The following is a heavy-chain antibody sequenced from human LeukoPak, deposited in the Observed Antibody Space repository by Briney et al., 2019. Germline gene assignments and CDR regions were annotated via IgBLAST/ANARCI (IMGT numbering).Heavy chain of an antibody. CDR3: AATYYYDSSYSSGYHFDY. V-gene: IGHV1-69*04. D-gene: IGHD3-22*01. CDR1: GGTFSSYA. J-gene: IGHJ4*02. CDR2: IIPILGIA. Sequence: ASVKVSCKASGGTFSSYAISWVRQAPGQGLEWMGRIIPILGIANYAQKFQGRVTITADKSTSTAYMELSSLRSEDTAVYYCAATYYYDSSYSSGYHFDYWGQGTPVTVSS.